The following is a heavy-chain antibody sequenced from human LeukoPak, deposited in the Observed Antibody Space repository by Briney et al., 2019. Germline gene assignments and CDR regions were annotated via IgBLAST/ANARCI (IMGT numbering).Heavy chain of an antibody. V-gene: IGHV3-7*01. CDR3: ARPSCVHFGAHDS. D-gene: IGHD4-17*01. J-gene: IGHJ5*01. CDR2: IKQDGSGK. Sequence: HPGGSLRLSCAASGFTLSTYWMGWVGQAPGKGLEWVANIKQDGSGKYYVDAVKGRCTISRDNANNSLYLQMNRLRAEDTAGYYCARPSCVHFGAHDSWGHRILVIASS. CDR1: GFTLSTYW.